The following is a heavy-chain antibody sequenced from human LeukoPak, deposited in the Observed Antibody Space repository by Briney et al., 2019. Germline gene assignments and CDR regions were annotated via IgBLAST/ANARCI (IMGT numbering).Heavy chain of an antibody. Sequence: ASMKVSCKASDYTFPTYGISWVRQAPGQGLEWMGWINAYNGDTNYAQKFQGRVTMTTDTSTSTAYMELRSLGSDDTGVYYCAGGELWFGEFPFDPWGQGTLVTVSS. CDR2: INAYNGDT. V-gene: IGHV1-18*01. J-gene: IGHJ5*02. D-gene: IGHD3-10*01. CDR3: AGGELWFGEFPFDP. CDR1: DYTFPTYG.